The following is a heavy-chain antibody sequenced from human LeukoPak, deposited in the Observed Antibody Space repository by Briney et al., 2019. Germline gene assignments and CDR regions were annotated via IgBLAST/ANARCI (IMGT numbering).Heavy chain of an antibody. V-gene: IGHV3-7*03. Sequence: GGSLRLSCGASGFTFTTCWMSWVRQAPGKGLEWVANIKQDGTEKYYVDSVKGRFTISRDDAKNSLYLQMSSLRAEDTAFYYCARNMGSGYYFAEGYWGQGILVTVSS. CDR2: IKQDGTEK. D-gene: IGHD3-22*01. CDR3: ARNMGSGYYFAEGY. CDR1: GFTFTTCW. J-gene: IGHJ4*02.